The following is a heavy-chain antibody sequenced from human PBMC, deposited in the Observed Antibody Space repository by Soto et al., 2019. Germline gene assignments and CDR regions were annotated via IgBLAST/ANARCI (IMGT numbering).Heavy chain of an antibody. Sequence: GESLKISCKGSGYSFTSYWISWARQMPGQGLEWMGRIDPSDSYTNYSPSFQGHVTISADKSISTAYLQWSSLKASDTAMYYCASRRDPTRLSSYYYYGMDVWGQGTTVTVSS. CDR2: IDPSDSYT. CDR1: GYSFTSYW. CDR3: ASRRDPTRLSSYYYYGMDV. J-gene: IGHJ6*02. V-gene: IGHV5-10-1*01.